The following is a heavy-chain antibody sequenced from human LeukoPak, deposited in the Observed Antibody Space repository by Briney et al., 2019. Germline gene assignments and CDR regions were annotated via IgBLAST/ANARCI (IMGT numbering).Heavy chain of an antibody. Sequence: GGSLRLSCAASGFTFSSYWMSWVRQAPGKGLEWVANIKKDGSDKYYVDSVKGRFTISRDNAKTSLYLQMNSLRAEDTAVYYCARDLSGITGYTYGRGIDYWGQGTLVTVSS. J-gene: IGHJ4*02. CDR1: GFTFSSYW. CDR2: IKKDGSDK. V-gene: IGHV3-7*01. D-gene: IGHD5-18*01. CDR3: ARDLSGITGYTYGRGIDY.